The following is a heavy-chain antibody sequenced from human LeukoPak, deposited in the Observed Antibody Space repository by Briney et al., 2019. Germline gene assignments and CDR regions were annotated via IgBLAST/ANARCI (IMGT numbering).Heavy chain of an antibody. Sequence: GGSPRLSCAASGFTFSSYSMNWVRQAPGKGLEWVSSISSSSSYIYYADSVKGRFTISRDNAKNSLYLQMNSLRDEDTAVYYCARGIAAAGTALYNWGQGTLLTVSS. V-gene: IGHV3-21*04. D-gene: IGHD6-13*01. CDR3: ARGIAAAGTALYN. J-gene: IGHJ4*02. CDR1: GFTFSSYS. CDR2: ISSSSSYI.